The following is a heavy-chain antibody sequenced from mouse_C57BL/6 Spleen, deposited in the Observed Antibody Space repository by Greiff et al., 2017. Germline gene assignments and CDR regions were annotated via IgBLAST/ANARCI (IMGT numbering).Heavy chain of an antibody. CDR2: IRLKTDDYAT. CDR1: GFTFSNYW. CDR3: TTFSLYYAMDY. Sequence: EVKVVESGGGLVQPGGSMKLSYVASGFTFSNYWMNWVRQSPEKGLEWVAQIRLKTDDYATHYAESVKGRFTISRDDSRSSVYLQMNNLRAEDTGIYYCTTFSLYYAMDYWGQGTSVTVSS. V-gene: IGHV6-3*01. J-gene: IGHJ4*01.